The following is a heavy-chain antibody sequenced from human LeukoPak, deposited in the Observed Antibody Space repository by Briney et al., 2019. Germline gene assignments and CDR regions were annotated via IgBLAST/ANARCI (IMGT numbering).Heavy chain of an antibody. D-gene: IGHD6-19*01. V-gene: IGHV4-39*07. CDR2: MYYSGST. J-gene: IGHJ4*02. Sequence: TSETLSLTCTVSGGSISSSSYYWGWIRQPPGKGLEWIGSMYYSGSTHYNPSLKSRVTISLDTSKNQFSLKLSSVTAADTAVYYCAGSGWNGGPFDNWGQGTLVTVSS. CDR1: GGSISSSSYY. CDR3: AGSGWNGGPFDN.